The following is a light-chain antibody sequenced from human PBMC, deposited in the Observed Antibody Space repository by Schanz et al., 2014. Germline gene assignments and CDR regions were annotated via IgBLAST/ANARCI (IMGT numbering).Light chain of an antibody. V-gene: IGLV2-14*03. J-gene: IGLJ1*01. Sequence: QSALTQPASVSGSPGQSITISCTGTSSDVGGYNYVSWYQQHPGKAPKLMIYDVRNRPSGVSNRFSGSKSVNTASLSISGLQAEDEADYYCSSFTSSNSLVFGTGTKLTVL. CDR1: SSDVGGYNY. CDR2: DVR. CDR3: SSFTSSNSLV.